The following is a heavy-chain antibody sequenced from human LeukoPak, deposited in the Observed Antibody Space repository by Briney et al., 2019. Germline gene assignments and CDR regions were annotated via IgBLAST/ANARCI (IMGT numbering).Heavy chain of an antibody. CDR2: ISYDGSNK. V-gene: IGHV3-30*18. CDR3: AKGRWGYYYGSGSYDYMDV. J-gene: IGHJ6*03. CDR1: GFTFSSYG. Sequence: GRSLRLSCAASGFTFSSYGMHWVRQAPGKGLEWVAVISYDGSNKYYADSVKGRFTISRDNSKNTLYLQMNSLRAEDTAVYYCAKGRWGYYYGSGSYDYMDVWGKGTTVTVSS. D-gene: IGHD3-10*01.